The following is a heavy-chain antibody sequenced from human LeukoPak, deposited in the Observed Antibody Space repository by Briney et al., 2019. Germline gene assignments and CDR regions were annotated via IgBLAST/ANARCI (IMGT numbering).Heavy chain of an antibody. CDR3: AKEGIGSTSTFFDY. J-gene: IGHJ4*02. Sequence: PGGSLRLSCAASGYTFITYALNWVRQAPGKGLEWVSSISASGDATYYVDSVRGRFTISRDNSINAGYLQMNSLSAEDTATYYCAKEGIGSTSTFFDYWGQGILVTVSS. V-gene: IGHV3-23*01. CDR1: GYTFITYA. CDR2: ISASGDAT. D-gene: IGHD6-13*01.